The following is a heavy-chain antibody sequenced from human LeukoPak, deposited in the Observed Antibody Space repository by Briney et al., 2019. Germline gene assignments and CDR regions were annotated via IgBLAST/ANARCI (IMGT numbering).Heavy chain of an antibody. V-gene: IGHV4-59*08. J-gene: IGHJ3*02. CDR2: IYYSGST. CDR3: ARGVVVPAAMIGSVYCGGDCYSYAFDI. Sequence: SETLSLTCTVSGGSISSYYWSWIRQPPGKGLEWIGYIYYSGSTNYNPSLKSRVTISVDTFKNQFSLKLSSVTAADTAVYYCARGVVVPAAMIGSVYCGGDCYSYAFDIWGQGTMVTVSS. D-gene: IGHD2-21*02. CDR1: GGSISSYY.